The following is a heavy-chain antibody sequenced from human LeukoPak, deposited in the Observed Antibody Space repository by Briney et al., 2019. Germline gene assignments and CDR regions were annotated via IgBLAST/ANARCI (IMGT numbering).Heavy chain of an antibody. V-gene: IGHV2-70*04. D-gene: IGHD6-19*01. Sequence: ASGPALVKPTQTLTLTCTFSGFSLSTSGMRVSWIRQPPGKALEWLARIDWDDDKFYSTSLKTRLTISKDTSKNQVVLTLTNMDPVDTATYYCAHNSGWSFDYWGQGTLVTVSS. CDR3: AHNSGWSFDY. J-gene: IGHJ4*02. CDR1: GFSLSTSGMR. CDR2: IDWDDDK.